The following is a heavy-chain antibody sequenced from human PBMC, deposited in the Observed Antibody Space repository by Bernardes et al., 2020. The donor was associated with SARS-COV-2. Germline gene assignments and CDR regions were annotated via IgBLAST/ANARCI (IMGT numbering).Heavy chain of an antibody. V-gene: IGHV1-2*02. D-gene: IGHD1-26*01. CDR1: GYTLSDYY. Sequence: ASVKVSCKASGYTLSDYYMHWVRQAPGQGREWMGWINPHSGGTNHAQKFQGRVTVTRDTSISTAYMELSRLTSDDTAVYYCARDLDRLYSGSRTDAFDIWGQGTMVTVSS. CDR2: INPHSGGT. CDR3: ARDLDRLYSGSRTDAFDI. J-gene: IGHJ3*02.